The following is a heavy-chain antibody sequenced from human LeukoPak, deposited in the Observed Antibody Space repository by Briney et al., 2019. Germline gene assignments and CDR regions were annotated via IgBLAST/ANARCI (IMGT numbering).Heavy chain of an antibody. CDR3: ARNLRFLYPTDPYYFDY. CDR2: ISSSSSYI. V-gene: IGHV3-21*01. Sequence: PGGSLRLSCAASGFTFSSYSMNWVRQAPGKGLEWVSSISSSSSYIYYADSVKGRFTISRDNAKNSLYLQMNSLRAEDTAVYYCARNLRFLYPTDPYYFDYWGQGTLVTVSS. D-gene: IGHD3-3*01. CDR1: GFTFSSYS. J-gene: IGHJ4*02.